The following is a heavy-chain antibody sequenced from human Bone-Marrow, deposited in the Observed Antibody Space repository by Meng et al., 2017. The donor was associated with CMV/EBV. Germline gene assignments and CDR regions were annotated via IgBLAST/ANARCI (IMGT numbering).Heavy chain of an antibody. CDR1: GLSFSSYV. D-gene: IGHD3-10*01. J-gene: IGHJ4*02. CDR3: ARYIITGPGLLPAWGDYLDY. Sequence: GESLKISCAASGLSFSSYVMSWVRQPPGKGLEWVSSIILSGGSTYYADSAKGRFTISRDISKNTLYLQMNSLRVEDTAIYFCARYIITGPGLLPAWGDYLDYWGQGTLVTVSS. V-gene: IGHV3-23*01. CDR2: IILSGGST.